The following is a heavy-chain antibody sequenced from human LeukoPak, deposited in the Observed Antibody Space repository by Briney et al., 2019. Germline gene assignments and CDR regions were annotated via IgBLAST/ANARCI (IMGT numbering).Heavy chain of an antibody. CDR1: GFTLSSYE. CDR2: ISSSGSTI. D-gene: IGHD3-10*02. Sequence: GGSLRLSCAASGFTLSSYEMNWVRQAPGKGLEWVSYISSSGSTIYHADSVKGRFTISRDNAKNSLYLQMNSLRAEDTAVYYCAELGITMIGGVWGKGTTVTISS. CDR3: AELGITMIGGV. J-gene: IGHJ6*04. V-gene: IGHV3-48*03.